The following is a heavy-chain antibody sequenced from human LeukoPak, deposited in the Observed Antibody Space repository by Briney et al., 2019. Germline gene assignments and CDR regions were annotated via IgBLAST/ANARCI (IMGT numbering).Heavy chain of an antibody. CDR2: IYHSGST. Sequence: SETLSLTCTVSGYSISSGYYWGWIRQPPGKGLEWIGSIYHSGSTYYNPSLKSRVTISVDTSKNQFSLKLSSVTAADTAVYYCARANYDILTGYHNWFDPWGQGTLVTVSS. CDR1: GYSISSGYY. V-gene: IGHV4-38-2*02. D-gene: IGHD3-9*01. J-gene: IGHJ5*02. CDR3: ARANYDILTGYHNWFDP.